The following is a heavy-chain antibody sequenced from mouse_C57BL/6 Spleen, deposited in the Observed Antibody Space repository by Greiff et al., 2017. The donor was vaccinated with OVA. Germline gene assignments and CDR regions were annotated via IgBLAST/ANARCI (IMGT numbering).Heavy chain of an antibody. CDR1: GYSITSGYY. D-gene: IGHD2-5*01. CDR2: ISYDGSN. V-gene: IGHV3-6*01. Sequence: EVKLMESGPGLVKPSQSLSLTCSVTGYSITSGYYWNWIRQFPGNKLEWMGYISYDGSNNYNPSLKNRISITRDTSKNQFFLKLNSVTTEDTATYYCARGSNAFDYWGQGTTLTVSS. CDR3: ARGSNAFDY. J-gene: IGHJ2*01.